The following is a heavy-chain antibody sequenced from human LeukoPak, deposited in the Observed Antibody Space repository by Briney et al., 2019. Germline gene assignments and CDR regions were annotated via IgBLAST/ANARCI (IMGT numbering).Heavy chain of an antibody. V-gene: IGHV4-61*02. CDR3: ARGRRRSSSWYGIDY. Sequence: KPSETLSLTXTVSGGSISSGSYYWSWIRQPAGKGLEWIGRIYTSGSTNYNPSLKSRVTISVDTSKNQFSLKLSSVTAADTAVYYCARGRRRSSSWYGIDYWGQGTLVTVSS. D-gene: IGHD6-13*01. J-gene: IGHJ4*02. CDR2: IYTSGST. CDR1: GGSISSGSYY.